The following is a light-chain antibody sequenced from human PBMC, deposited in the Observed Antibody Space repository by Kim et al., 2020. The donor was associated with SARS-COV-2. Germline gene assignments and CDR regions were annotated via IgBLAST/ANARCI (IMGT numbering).Light chain of an antibody. J-gene: IGKJ2*01. Sequence: ASVGDRVTITCRASQSISSWLAWYQQKPGKAPKLLIYKASSLESGVPSRFSGSGSGTEFTLTISSLQPDDFATYYCQQYNSPLGYTFGQGTKLEI. V-gene: IGKV1-5*03. CDR1: QSISSW. CDR2: KAS. CDR3: QQYNSPLGYT.